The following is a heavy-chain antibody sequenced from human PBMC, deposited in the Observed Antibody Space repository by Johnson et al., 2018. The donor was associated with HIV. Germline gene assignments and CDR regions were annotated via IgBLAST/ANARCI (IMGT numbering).Heavy chain of an antibody. CDR1: GFTFSSYG. D-gene: IGHD3-10*01. J-gene: IGHJ3*02. CDR3: AKNSAAVDI. V-gene: IGHV3-30*18. Sequence: QVQLVESGGGVVQPGRSLRLSCAASGFTFSSYGMHWVRQAPGKGLEWVAVISSDGSNKYYADSVKGRFTISRDNSKNTLYLQMNSLRAEDTAVYYCAKNSAAVDIWGRGTIVTISS. CDR2: ISSDGSNK.